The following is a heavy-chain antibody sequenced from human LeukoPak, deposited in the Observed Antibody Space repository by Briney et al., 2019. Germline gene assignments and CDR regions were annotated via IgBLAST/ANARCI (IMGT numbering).Heavy chain of an antibody. CDR3: ARDRWELLHY. CDR1: GYAFTGYY. V-gene: IGHV1-2*02. D-gene: IGHD1-26*01. Sequence: VASVKVSCKASGYAFTGYYMHWVRQAPGQGLEWMGWINPNSGGTNYAQKFQGRVTMTRDTSISTAYMELSRLRSDDTAVYYCARDRWELLHYWGQGTLVTVSS. J-gene: IGHJ4*02. CDR2: INPNSGGT.